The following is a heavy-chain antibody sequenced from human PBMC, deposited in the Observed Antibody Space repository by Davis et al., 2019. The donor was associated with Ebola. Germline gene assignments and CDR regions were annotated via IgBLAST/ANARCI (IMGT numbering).Heavy chain of an antibody. J-gene: IGHJ4*02. CDR1: GYTFTGYY. CDR2: INPNSGGT. CDR3: ARTFTYYDFWSGYY. D-gene: IGHD3-3*01. Sequence: ASVKVSCKASGYTFTGYYMHWVRQAPGQGLEWMGWINPNSGGTNYAQKFQGRVTMTRDTSISTAYMELSRLRSDDTAVYYCARTFTYYDFWSGYYWGQGTLVTVSS. V-gene: IGHV1-2*02.